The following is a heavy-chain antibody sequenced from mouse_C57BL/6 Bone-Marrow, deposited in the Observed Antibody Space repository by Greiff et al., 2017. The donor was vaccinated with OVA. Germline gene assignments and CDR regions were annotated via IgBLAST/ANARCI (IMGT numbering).Heavy chain of an antibody. D-gene: IGHD2-4*01. CDR1: GFTFSNYW. Sequence: EVKLQESGGGLVQPGGSMKLSCVASGFTFSNYWMNWVRQSPERGLEWVAQIRLKSDNYATHYAESVKGRLTISRDDSKSSVYLRMNNVRAEDTGIDYCAVGGLRREDGMDYWGQGTSVTVSS. CDR3: AVGGLRREDGMDY. V-gene: IGHV6-3*01. CDR2: IRLKSDNYAT. J-gene: IGHJ4*01.